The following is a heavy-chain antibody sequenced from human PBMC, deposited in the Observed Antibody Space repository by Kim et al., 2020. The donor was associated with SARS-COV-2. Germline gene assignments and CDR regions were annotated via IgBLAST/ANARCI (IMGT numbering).Heavy chain of an antibody. CDR3: ARGGTFFWNPRY. CDR1: GDSISRYY. V-gene: IGHV4-59*13. D-gene: IGHD3-3*01. J-gene: IGHJ4*02. CDR2: ISNSGSP. Sequence: SETLSLTCTVSGDSISRYYWSWIRQPPGKGLEWIGFISNSGSPNYNASLKGRVTISVDTSKNQFSLALTSVTAADTAVYYCARGGTFFWNPRYWGQGTRV.